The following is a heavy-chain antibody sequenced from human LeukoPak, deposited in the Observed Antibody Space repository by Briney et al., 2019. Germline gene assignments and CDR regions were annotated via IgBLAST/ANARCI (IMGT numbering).Heavy chain of an antibody. V-gene: IGHV3-30*02. CDR1: GFTFSSYG. CDR2: IRYDGSNK. Sequence: GALRLSCAASGFTFSSYGMHWVRQAPGKGLEWVAFIRYDGSNKYYADSVKGRLTISGDNSKNTLYLQMNSLRAEDTAVYYCAKELAAAGPFDYWGQGTLVTVSS. CDR3: AKELAAAGPFDY. D-gene: IGHD6-13*01. J-gene: IGHJ4*02.